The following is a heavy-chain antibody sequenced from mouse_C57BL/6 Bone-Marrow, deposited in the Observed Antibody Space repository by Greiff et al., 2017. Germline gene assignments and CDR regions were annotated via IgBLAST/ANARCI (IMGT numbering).Heavy chain of an antibody. D-gene: IGHD4-1*01. V-gene: IGHV5-6*02. CDR2: ISSGGSYT. Sequence: DVKLVESGGDLVKPGGSLKLSCAASGFPFSSYGMSWVRQTPDKRLGWVATISSGGSYTYYPDRVKGRFTISRDNAKNTLYLQMSSLKSEDTAMYYCAGPNWAFAYWGQGTLVTVSA. J-gene: IGHJ3*01. CDR1: GFPFSSYG. CDR3: AGPNWAFAY.